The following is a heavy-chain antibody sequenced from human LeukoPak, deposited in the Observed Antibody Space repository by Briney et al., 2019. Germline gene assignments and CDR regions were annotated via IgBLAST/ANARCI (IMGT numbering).Heavy chain of an antibody. Sequence: ASVKVSCKASGYTFTSYDINWVRQATGQGLEWMGWMNPNSGNTGYAQKFQGRVTMTRNTSIGTAYMELSSLRSEGTAVYYCARAGDTAMVGYYYYGMDVWGQGTTVTVSS. CDR2: MNPNSGNT. V-gene: IGHV1-8*01. CDR1: GYTFTSYD. D-gene: IGHD5-18*01. J-gene: IGHJ6*02. CDR3: ARAGDTAMVGYYYYGMDV.